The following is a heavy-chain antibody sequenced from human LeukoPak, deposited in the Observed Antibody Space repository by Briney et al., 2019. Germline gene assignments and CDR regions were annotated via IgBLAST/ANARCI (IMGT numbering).Heavy chain of an antibody. V-gene: IGHV3-23*01. D-gene: IGHD1-26*01. Sequence: PGGSLRLSCAASGFTFSSYAMSWVRQAPGKGLEWVSTISGDGGITYYADSVEGRFTISRDNSKNTLYLQMNSLETEDTAVYYCAKLKRDSGSYLHYYFDYWGQGTLVTVSS. CDR2: ISGDGGIT. J-gene: IGHJ4*02. CDR3: AKLKRDSGSYLHYYFDY. CDR1: GFTFSSYA.